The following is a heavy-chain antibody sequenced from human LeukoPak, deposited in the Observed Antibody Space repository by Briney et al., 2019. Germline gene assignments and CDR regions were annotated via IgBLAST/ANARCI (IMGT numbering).Heavy chain of an antibody. CDR2: IWYDGSNK. Sequence: GGSLRLSCAASGFTLSDYTIHWVRQAPGKGLEWVAVIWYDGSNKYYADSVKGRFTISRDNSKNTLYLQMNSLRAGDTAMYYCATNSGSPGGYWGQGTLVTVSS. CDR1: GFTLSDYT. CDR3: ATNSGSPGGY. J-gene: IGHJ4*02. D-gene: IGHD1-26*01. V-gene: IGHV3-33*01.